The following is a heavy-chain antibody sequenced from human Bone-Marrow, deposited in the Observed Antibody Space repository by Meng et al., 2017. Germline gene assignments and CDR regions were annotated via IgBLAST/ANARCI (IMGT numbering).Heavy chain of an antibody. D-gene: IGHD2-21*02. CDR1: GGSISTGDYY. Sequence: QVQLQESGPGLVKPSQTLSLTCTVSGGSISTGDYYWSWVRQPPGKGLEWIGYIYYSGSTDYSPSLRSRLAISVDTSNNQFSLKLSSVTAADTAVYYCAREPTTAYYGFDVWGQGTTVTVSS. J-gene: IGHJ6*02. CDR3: AREPTTAYYGFDV. V-gene: IGHV4-30-4*01. CDR2: IYYSGST.